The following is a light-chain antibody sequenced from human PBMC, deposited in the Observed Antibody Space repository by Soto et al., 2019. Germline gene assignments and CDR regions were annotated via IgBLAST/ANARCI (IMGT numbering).Light chain of an antibody. CDR3: QEYYWWPLA. J-gene: IGKJ4*01. CDR1: QSVSNN. CDR2: AAS. V-gene: IGKV3-15*01. Sequence: EIVMSQSPATLSVSPGERATLSCRASQSVSNNLAWYQQKPGQAPRLLIYAASTRATGIPARFSGSGSATEFTLTISSLQSEDFAVYYCQEYYWWPLAFGGGTKVEIK.